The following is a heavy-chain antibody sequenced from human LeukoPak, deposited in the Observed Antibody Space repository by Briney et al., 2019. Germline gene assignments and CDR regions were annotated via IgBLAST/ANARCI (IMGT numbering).Heavy chain of an antibody. CDR2: ISYDGSNK. D-gene: IGHD5-18*01. CDR3: AKDQAMKGYFQH. CDR1: GFTFSSYS. J-gene: IGHJ1*01. Sequence: GGSLRLSCAASGFTFSSYSMNWVRQAPGKGLEWVAVISYDGSNKYYADSVKGRFTISRDNSKNTLYLQMNSLRAEDTAVYYCAKDQAMKGYFQHWGQGTLVTVSS. V-gene: IGHV3-30*18.